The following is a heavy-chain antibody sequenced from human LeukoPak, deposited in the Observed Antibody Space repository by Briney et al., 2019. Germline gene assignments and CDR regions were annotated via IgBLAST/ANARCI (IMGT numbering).Heavy chain of an antibody. CDR2: INSDGSST. J-gene: IGHJ6*02. Sequence: SGGSLRLSCAASGFTFSSYWMHWVRQAPGKGLVWVSRINSDGSSTSYADSVKGRFTISRDNAKNTLYLQMNSLRAEDTAVYYCARDLVLTSVRGGLYYYGMDVWGQGTTVTVSS. CDR3: ARDLVLTSVRGGLYYYGMDV. CDR1: GFTFSSYW. D-gene: IGHD3-10*01. V-gene: IGHV3-74*01.